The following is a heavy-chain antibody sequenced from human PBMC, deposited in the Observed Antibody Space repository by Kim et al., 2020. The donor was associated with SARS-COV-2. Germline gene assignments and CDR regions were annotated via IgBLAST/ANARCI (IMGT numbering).Heavy chain of an antibody. CDR2: TYYRSKWYN. D-gene: IGHD3-3*01. CDR1: GDSVSSNSAA. J-gene: IGHJ3*02. Sequence: SQTLSLTCAISGDSVSSNSAAWNWIRQSPSRGLEWLGRTYYRSKWYNDYAVSVKSRITISPDSSRNQFSLHLNSVTPEDTAVYYCAGARITVFGILTNAFDIWGQGTMVTVSS. V-gene: IGHV6-1*01. CDR3: AGARITVFGILTNAFDI.